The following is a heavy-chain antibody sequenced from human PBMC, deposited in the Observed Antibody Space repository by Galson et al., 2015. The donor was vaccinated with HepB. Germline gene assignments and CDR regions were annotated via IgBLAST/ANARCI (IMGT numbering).Heavy chain of an antibody. CDR2: IWYDGSNE. D-gene: IGHD3-16*01. CDR3: ARGVSYDYVWGSWFDP. J-gene: IGHJ5*02. V-gene: IGHV3-33*01. Sequence: SLRLSCAASGFTFSNYGMHWVRQAPGKGLEWVAVIWYDGSNEYYADSLKGRFTISRDNSKNTLYLQMNSLRAEDTAVYYCARGVSYDYVWGSWFDPWGQGTLVTVS. CDR1: GFTFSNYG.